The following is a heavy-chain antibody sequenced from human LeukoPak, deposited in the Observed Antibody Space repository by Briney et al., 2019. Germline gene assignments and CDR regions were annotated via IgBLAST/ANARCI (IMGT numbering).Heavy chain of an antibody. J-gene: IGHJ3*02. V-gene: IGHV4-4*07. CDR2: IYDSGSN. Sequence: SETLSLTCTVSGGSMSGYYWIWIQQPAGKGLEWVGRIYDSGSNNYNPSLKSRVTMSVDTSKNQYSLKLSSVTAADTAIYYCARVTSGAFDIWGQGTMVTVSS. CDR1: GGSMSGYY. CDR3: ARVTSGAFDI.